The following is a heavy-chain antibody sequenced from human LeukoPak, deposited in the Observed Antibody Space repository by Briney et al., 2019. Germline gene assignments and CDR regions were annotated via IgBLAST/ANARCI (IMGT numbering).Heavy chain of an antibody. CDR1: GGSISSYY. J-gene: IGHJ5*02. CDR3: ARGNYYGSGSYSNWFDP. V-gene: IGHV4-59*01. D-gene: IGHD3-10*01. CDR2: IYYSGST. Sequence: SETLSLTCTVSGGSISSYYWSWIRQPPGKGLEWIGYIYYSGSTNYNPSLKSRATISVDTSKNQFSLKLSSVTAADTAVYYCARGNYYGSGSYSNWFDPWGQGTLVTVSS.